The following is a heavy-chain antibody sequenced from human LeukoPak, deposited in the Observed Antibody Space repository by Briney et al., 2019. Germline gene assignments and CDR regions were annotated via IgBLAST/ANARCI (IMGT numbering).Heavy chain of an antibody. V-gene: IGHV4-39*07. D-gene: IGHD3-22*01. CDR1: GGSISSSSYY. Sequence: SETLSLTCTVSGGSISSSSYYWGWIRQPPGKGLEWIGSIYYSGSTYYNPSLKSRVTISVDTSKNQFSLKLSSVTAADTAVYYCARDRYYYDSSGYWTRFDPWGQGTLVTVSS. CDR2: IYYSGST. CDR3: ARDRYYYDSSGYWTRFDP. J-gene: IGHJ5*02.